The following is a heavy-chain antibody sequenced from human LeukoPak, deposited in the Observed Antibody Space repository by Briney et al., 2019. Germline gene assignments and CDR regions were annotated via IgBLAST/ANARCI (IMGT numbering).Heavy chain of an antibody. CDR2: ISSSSSTI. D-gene: IGHD2-2*01. Sequence: GGSLRLSCAASGFTFSDYEMNWVRQAPGKGLEWVSYISSSSSTIYYADSVKGRFTISRDNAKNSLYLQMNSLRAEDTAVYYCAALGYCSSTSCYGDYFDYWGQGTLVTVSS. V-gene: IGHV3-48*01. J-gene: IGHJ4*02. CDR3: AALGYCSSTSCYGDYFDY. CDR1: GFTFSDYE.